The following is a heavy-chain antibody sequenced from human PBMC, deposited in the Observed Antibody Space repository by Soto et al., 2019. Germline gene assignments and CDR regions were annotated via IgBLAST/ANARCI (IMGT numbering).Heavy chain of an antibody. CDR3: ASANSYAMGYYYYYGMDV. Sequence: ASVKVSCKASGGTFSSYAISWVRQAPGQGLEWMGGIIPIFGTANYAQKFQGRVTITADESTSTAYMELSSLRSEDTAVYYCASANSYAMGYYYYYGMDVWGQGTTVTVSS. D-gene: IGHD5-18*01. CDR1: GGTFSSYA. V-gene: IGHV1-69*13. CDR2: IIPIFGTA. J-gene: IGHJ6*02.